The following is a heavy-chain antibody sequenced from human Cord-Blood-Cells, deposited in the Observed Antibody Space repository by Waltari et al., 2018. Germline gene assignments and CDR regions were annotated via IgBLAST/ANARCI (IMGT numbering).Heavy chain of an antibody. V-gene: IGHV4-39*07. CDR1: GGPLRSSSYY. CDR3: ARRGIKVGATVGFDP. J-gene: IGHJ5*02. D-gene: IGHD1-26*01. CDR2: IYYSGST. Sequence: QLQLQETGPGLVKPSETLSLPRTVSGGPLRSSSYYWGWIRLPPGKGLEWIGSIYYSGSTYYNPSLKSRVTISVDTSKNQFSLKLSSVTAADTAVYYCARRGIKVGATVGFDPWGQGTLVTVSS.